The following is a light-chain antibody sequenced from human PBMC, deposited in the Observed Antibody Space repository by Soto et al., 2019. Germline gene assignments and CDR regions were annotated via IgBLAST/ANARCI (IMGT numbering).Light chain of an antibody. J-gene: IGKJ4*01. Sequence: DIQMTQSPSYVSASVGDRVTITCRASQDIRFWLAWYQHKPGKAPKPLIYGASDLRTGVPSRFSGSGSGTDFTLTIINLQPEDFATYYCQQAHSFPLTFGGGTKVDIK. V-gene: IGKV1D-12*01. CDR3: QQAHSFPLT. CDR1: QDIRFW. CDR2: GAS.